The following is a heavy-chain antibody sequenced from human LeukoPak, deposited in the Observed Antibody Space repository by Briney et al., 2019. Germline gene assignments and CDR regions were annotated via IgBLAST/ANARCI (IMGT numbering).Heavy chain of an antibody. CDR2: MNPNSGNT. CDR3: ARARRAIAVAGTDHYSYYMDV. V-gene: IGHV1-8*01. CDR1: GYTFTSYD. Sequence: ASVKVSCKASGYTFTSYDINWVRPATGQGLEWMGWMNPNSGNTGYAQKFQGRVTMTRNTSISTAYMELSSLRSEDTAVYYCARARRAIAVAGTDHYSYYMDVWGKGTTVTVSS. J-gene: IGHJ6*03. D-gene: IGHD6-19*01.